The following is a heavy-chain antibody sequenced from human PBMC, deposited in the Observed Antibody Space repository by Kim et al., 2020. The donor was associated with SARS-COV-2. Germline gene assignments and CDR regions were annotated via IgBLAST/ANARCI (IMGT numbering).Heavy chain of an antibody. D-gene: IGHD3-22*01. J-gene: IGHJ4*02. V-gene: IGHV4-39*01. Sequence: SLKSRVSISVNTSKNQFSLELSSVTVADTAVYYCARSYSRGYYYAGIFDYWGQGTLVTVSS. CDR3: ARSYSRGYYYAGIFDY.